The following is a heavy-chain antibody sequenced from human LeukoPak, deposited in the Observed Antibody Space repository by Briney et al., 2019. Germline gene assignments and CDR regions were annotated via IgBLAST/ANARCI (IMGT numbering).Heavy chain of an antibody. J-gene: IGHJ5*02. Sequence: GGSLRLSCAASGFTFSDYYMSWIRQAPGKRLEWVSYISSSGSTIYYADSVKGRFTISRDNAKNSLYLQMNSLRAEDTAVYYCAKDPGKYSSSWEPTFDPWGQGTLVTVSS. CDR1: GFTFSDYY. V-gene: IGHV3-11*04. CDR3: AKDPGKYSSSWEPTFDP. CDR2: ISSSGSTI. D-gene: IGHD6-13*01.